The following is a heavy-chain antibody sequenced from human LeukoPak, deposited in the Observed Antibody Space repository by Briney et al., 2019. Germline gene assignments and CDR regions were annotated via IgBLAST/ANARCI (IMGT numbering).Heavy chain of an antibody. J-gene: IGHJ6*03. V-gene: IGHV1-2*02. CDR2: INPNSGGT. D-gene: IGHD2-2*01. Sequence: GASVKVSCKASGYTFTGYYMHWVRQAPGQGLEWMGWINPNSGGTNYAQKFQGRVTMTRDTSTSTAYMELSRLRSDDTAVYYCARDRPYCSSTSCPLYYYYMDVWGKGTTVTVSS. CDR3: ARDRPYCSSTSCPLYYYYMDV. CDR1: GYTFTGYY.